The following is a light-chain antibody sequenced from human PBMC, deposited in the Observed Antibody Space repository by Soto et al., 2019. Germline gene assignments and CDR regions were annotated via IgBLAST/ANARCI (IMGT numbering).Light chain of an antibody. CDR2: AAS. CDR3: QQYGPSKT. Sequence: ENVLTQSPGTLSLSPGERATLSCRASQTVSSNYLAWYQQKPGQAPRLLIYAASSRATGIPDRFSGSGSGTDFTLTISRLEPEDYAVYYCQQYGPSKTFGQGTKVEIK. CDR1: QTVSSNY. V-gene: IGKV3-20*01. J-gene: IGKJ1*01.